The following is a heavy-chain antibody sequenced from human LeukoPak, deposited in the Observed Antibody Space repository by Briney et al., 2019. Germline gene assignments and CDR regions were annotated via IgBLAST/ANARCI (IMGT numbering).Heavy chain of an antibody. Sequence: ASVKVSCKASGYTFTGDYIHWVRQAPGQGLEWMGWINPNTGGTHYAQKFQGRVTMTTDTSISTAYLELSRLSPDDTAVYYCARDLRGNSMFLDYWGQGTLVTVSS. CDR3: ARDLRGNSMFLDY. CDR1: GYTFTGDY. V-gene: IGHV1-2*02. J-gene: IGHJ4*02. D-gene: IGHD4-23*01. CDR2: INPNTGGT.